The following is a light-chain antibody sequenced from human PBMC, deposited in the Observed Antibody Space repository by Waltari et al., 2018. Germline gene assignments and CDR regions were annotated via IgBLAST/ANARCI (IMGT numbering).Light chain of an antibody. J-gene: IGKJ2*01. CDR2: KAS. V-gene: IGKV1-5*03. CDR1: QSVSRW. CDR3: QQYNRYFS. Sequence: DIQMTQSPSTLSASVGDRVTMTCRASQSVSRWLAWYQQNPGRAPKLLIYKASTLESGVPSRFSGSGSETQFTLTITSLQPDDSATYYCQQYNRYFSFGQGTKVEIK.